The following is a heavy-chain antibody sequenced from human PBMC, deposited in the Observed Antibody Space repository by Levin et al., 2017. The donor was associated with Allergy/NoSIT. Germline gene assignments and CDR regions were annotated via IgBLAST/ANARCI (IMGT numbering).Heavy chain of an antibody. Sequence: GGSLRLSCAASGFTFSSYAMSWVRQAPGKGLEWVSAISGSGGSTYYADSVKGRFTISRDNSKNTLYLQMNSLRAEDTAVYYCAKVENYDILTGYPYYYYYYGIDGWGQGTTVTVSS. CDR1: GFTFSSYA. CDR2: ISGSGGST. D-gene: IGHD3-9*01. CDR3: AKVENYDILTGYPYYYYYYGIDG. J-gene: IGHJ6*02. V-gene: IGHV3-23*01.